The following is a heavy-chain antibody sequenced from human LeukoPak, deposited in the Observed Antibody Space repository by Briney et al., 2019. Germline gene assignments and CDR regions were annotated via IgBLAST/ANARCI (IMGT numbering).Heavy chain of an antibody. D-gene: IGHD2-21*02. V-gene: IGHV4-61*02. Sequence: PSETLSLTCTVSGGSISSGSYYWSWIRQPAGKGLEWIGRIYTSGSTNYNPSLKSRVTISVDTSKNQFSLKLSSVTAADTAVYYCARDSVRARSGGDYDMDVWGKGTTVTVSS. CDR1: GGSISSGSYY. CDR2: IYTSGST. CDR3: ARDSVRARSGGDYDMDV. J-gene: IGHJ6*03.